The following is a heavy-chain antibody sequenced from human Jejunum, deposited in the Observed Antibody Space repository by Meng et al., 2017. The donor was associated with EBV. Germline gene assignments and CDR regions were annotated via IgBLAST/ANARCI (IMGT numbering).Heavy chain of an antibody. V-gene: IGHV1-8*01. CDR3: ARAMDFFDY. Sequence: QVQLVQSGAEVEKPGPSVKVSCKTSGYTFTSFDINWVRQAPGQGLGWMGCMNPNSGYTVYAQKFQGRVAMTRDTSMSTVFMELTSLRSEDTAVYYCARAMDFFDYWGQGTLVTVSS. J-gene: IGHJ4*02. CDR2: MNPNSGYT. CDR1: GYTFTSFD. D-gene: IGHD5-24*01.